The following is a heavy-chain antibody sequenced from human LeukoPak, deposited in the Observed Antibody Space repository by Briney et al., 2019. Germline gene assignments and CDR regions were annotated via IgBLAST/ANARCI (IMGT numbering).Heavy chain of an antibody. Sequence: GGSLRLSCAASGFTFSSYAMSWVRQAPGKGLEWVSAISGSGGSTYYADSVKGRFTISRDNSKNTLYLQMNGLRAEDTAVYYCAKNGLGYFDWLSDYWGQGTLVTVSS. CDR2: ISGSGGST. CDR1: GFTFSSYA. D-gene: IGHD3-9*01. V-gene: IGHV3-23*01. J-gene: IGHJ4*02. CDR3: AKNGLGYFDWLSDY.